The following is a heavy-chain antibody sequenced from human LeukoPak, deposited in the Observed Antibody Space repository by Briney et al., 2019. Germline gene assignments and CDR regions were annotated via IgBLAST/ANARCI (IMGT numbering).Heavy chain of an antibody. J-gene: IGHJ4*02. CDR3: AKSFHSSSWSPFDY. CDR1: GFTFSSYA. Sequence: PGGSLRLSCAASGFTFSSYAMSWVRQAPGKGLEWVSAISGSSGSTYYADSVKGRFTISRDNSKNTLYLQMNSLRAEDTAVYYCAKSFHSSSWSPFDYWGQGTLVTVSS. V-gene: IGHV3-23*01. D-gene: IGHD6-13*01. CDR2: ISGSSGST.